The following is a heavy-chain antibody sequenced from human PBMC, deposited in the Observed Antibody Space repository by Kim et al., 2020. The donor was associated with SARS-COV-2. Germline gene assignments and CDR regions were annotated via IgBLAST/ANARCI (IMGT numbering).Heavy chain of an antibody. CDR2: KN. CDR3: ARDFGGGEDY. Sequence: KNYYVDSVKGRFTTSRDNSKNTLYLQMNSLRAEDTAVYYCARDFGGGEDYWGQGTLVTVSS. V-gene: IGHV3-30*01. J-gene: IGHJ4*02. D-gene: IGHD3-10*01.